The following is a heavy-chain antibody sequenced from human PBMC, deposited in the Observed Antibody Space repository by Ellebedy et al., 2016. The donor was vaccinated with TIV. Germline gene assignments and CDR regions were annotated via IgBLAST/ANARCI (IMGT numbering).Heavy chain of an antibody. CDR2: IIPIFGTA. CDR3: AAELYDPTCCHFDF. D-gene: IGHD1-26*01. J-gene: IGHJ4*02. V-gene: IGHV1-69*13. CDR1: GGTFSSYA. Sequence: ASVKVSCKASGGTFSSYAISWVRQAPGQGLEWMGGIIPIFGTANYAQKFQGRVTITADESTSTAYMELSSLRSEDTAVYYCAAELYDPTCCHFDFWGQGTLLTVSS.